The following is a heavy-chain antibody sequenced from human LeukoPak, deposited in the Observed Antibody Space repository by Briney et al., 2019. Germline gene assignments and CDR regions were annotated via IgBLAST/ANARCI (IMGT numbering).Heavy chain of an antibody. D-gene: IGHD2-21*02. Sequence: SVKVSCKASRDTFSSYAISWVRQAPGQGLEWMGGIIPVFGTTSYAQKSQDRITITADKTTYTAFMELSSLGSEDTAVYYCARDPGPSYCGGDCYIDAFDIWGQGTMVTVSS. J-gene: IGHJ3*02. V-gene: IGHV1-69*06. CDR3: ARDPGPSYCGGDCYIDAFDI. CDR1: RDTFSSYA. CDR2: IIPVFGTT.